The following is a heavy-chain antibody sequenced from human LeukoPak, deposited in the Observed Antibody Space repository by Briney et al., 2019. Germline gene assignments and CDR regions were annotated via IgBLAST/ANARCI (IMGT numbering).Heavy chain of an antibody. J-gene: IGHJ4*02. CDR2: ASYSGNT. CDR3: ARKRVRVGRGWFGELSPFDY. V-gene: IGHV4-39*07. Sequence: SETLSLTCTVSGASISSSTYYWGWIRQPPGKGLEWIGSASYSGNTYYNPSLKSRVTILVDTSKNQFSLKLSSVTAADTAVYYCARKRVRVGRGWFGELSPFDYWGQGTLVTVSS. D-gene: IGHD3-10*01. CDR1: GASISSSTYY.